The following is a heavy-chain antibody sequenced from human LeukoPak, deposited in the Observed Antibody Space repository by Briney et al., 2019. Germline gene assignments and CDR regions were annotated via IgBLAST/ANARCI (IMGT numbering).Heavy chain of an antibody. CDR2: INSDGSST. D-gene: IGHD4-17*01. V-gene: IGHV3-74*01. CDR3: ARDRSVTYYFDY. CDR1: GFTFSSYW. Sequence: GGSLRLSCAASGFTFSSYWMHWVRQAPGKGLVWVSRINSDGSSTSYADSVKGRFTISRDNARNTLYLQMSSLRAEDTAVYYCARDRSVTYYFDYWGQGTLVTVSS. J-gene: IGHJ4*02.